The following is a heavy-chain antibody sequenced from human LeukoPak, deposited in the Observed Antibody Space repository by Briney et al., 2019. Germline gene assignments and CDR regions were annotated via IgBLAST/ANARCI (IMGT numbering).Heavy chain of an antibody. D-gene: IGHD2-2*02. V-gene: IGHV4-31*03. CDR2: IYYSGST. J-gene: IGHJ3*02. CDR1: GGSISCGDYY. CDR3: ARDLGYCSSTSCYKNDDAFDI. Sequence: SETLSLTCTVSGGSISCGDYYWSWIHQHPGKGLEWIGYIYYSGSTYYNPSLKSRVTISVDTSKNQFSLKLSSVTAADTAVYYCARDLGYCSSTSCYKNDDAFDIWGQGTMVTVSS.